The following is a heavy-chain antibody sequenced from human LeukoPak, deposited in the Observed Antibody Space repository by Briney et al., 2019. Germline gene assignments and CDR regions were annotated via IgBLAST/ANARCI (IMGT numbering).Heavy chain of an antibody. CDR1: GFTFDTYG. V-gene: IGHV3-33*03. D-gene: IGHD3-16*02. CDR3: AKDMRVLD. CDR2: IWYDGINK. Sequence: GGSLRLSCVASGFTFDTYGMHWVRLAPGKGLEWVGVIWYDGINKFYGDSVKGRFTISRDNSKNTLYLQMNSLRREDSAVYYCAKDMRVLDWGQGTLVTVSS. J-gene: IGHJ4*02.